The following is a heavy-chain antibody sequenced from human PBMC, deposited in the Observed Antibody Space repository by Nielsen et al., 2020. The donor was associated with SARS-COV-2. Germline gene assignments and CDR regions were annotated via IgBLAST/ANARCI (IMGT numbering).Heavy chain of an antibody. CDR2: IYYSGST. CDR1: GGSISSGDYY. D-gene: IGHD1-26*01. Sequence: SETLSLTCTVSGGSISSGDYYWSWIRQPPGKGLEWIGYIYYSGSTYYNPSLKSRITISVDTSKNQFSLKLSSVTAADTAVYYCARGAGKWADYWGQGTLVTVSS. V-gene: IGHV4-30-4*01. J-gene: IGHJ4*02. CDR3: ARGAGKWADY.